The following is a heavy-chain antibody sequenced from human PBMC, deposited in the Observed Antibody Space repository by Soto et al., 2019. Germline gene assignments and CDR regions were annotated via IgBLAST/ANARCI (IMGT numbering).Heavy chain of an antibody. V-gene: IGHV4-31*03. D-gene: IGHD1-26*01. CDR3: ARVVSGGSSPMLGIFHY. Sequence: PSETLSLTCTVSGGSISSGGYYWSWIRQHPGKGLEWIGYIYYSGSTYYNPSLKSRVTISVDTSKNQFSLKLSSVTAADTAVYYCARVVSGGSSPMLGIFHYCGQGTLVTVST. CDR2: IYYSGST. CDR1: GGSISSGGYY. J-gene: IGHJ4*02.